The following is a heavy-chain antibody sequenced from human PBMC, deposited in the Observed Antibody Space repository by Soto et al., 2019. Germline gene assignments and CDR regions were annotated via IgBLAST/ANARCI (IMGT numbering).Heavy chain of an antibody. CDR2: IKQDGSEK. CDR1: GFTFSDYW. Sequence: EAQLVESGGGLVQPGGSLRVSCAVSGFTFSDYWMSWVRQAPGKGLEWVAKIKQDGSEKDYVDSVKGRFTISRDNANNSLYLHMYSLRVDDTAIYYCARGGRDAYDWFDPWGQGTLVTVSS. J-gene: IGHJ5*02. CDR3: ARGGRDAYDWFDP. V-gene: IGHV3-7*01. D-gene: IGHD3-16*01.